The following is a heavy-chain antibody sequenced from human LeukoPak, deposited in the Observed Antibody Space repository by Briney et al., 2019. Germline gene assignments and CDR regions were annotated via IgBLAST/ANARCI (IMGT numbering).Heavy chain of an antibody. CDR3: ARVRGRYFDWLGPYYFDY. CDR1: GGSISSGGCY. D-gene: IGHD3-9*01. Sequence: SETLSLTCTVSGGSISSGGCYWSWIRQPPGKGLEWIGYIYHSGSTYYNPSLKSRVTISVDRSKNQFSLKLSSVTAADTAVYYCARVRGRYFDWLGPYYFDYWGQGTLVTVSS. J-gene: IGHJ4*02. V-gene: IGHV4-30-2*01. CDR2: IYHSGST.